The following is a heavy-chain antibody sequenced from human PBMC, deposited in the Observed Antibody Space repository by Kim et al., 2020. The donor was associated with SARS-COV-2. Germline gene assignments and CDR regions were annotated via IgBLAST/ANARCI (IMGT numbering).Heavy chain of an antibody. D-gene: IGHD2-21*02. CDR2: ISSSSSYI. CDR3: APCWDGDCYLGN. J-gene: IGHJ4*02. Sequence: GGSLRLSCAASGFNFSSYSMNWVRQALGKGLEWVSSISSSSSYIYYADSVKGRFTISRDNAKNSLYLQMNSRRAEDTAVYYCAPCWDGDCYLGNWGQGTLCTFSS. CDR1: GFNFSSYS. V-gene: IGHV3-21*01.